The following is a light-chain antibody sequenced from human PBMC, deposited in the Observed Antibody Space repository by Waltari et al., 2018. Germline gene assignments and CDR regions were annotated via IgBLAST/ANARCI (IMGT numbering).Light chain of an antibody. CDR2: SKN. CDR3: NSRNSSHSHLV. V-gene: IGLV3-19*01. Sequence: SSELTQDPAVSVALGQTVSITCQGDSLRYFSAPWYQHKPGRAPILVIFSKNRRPSEIPDRFSGSGSGDTASLTITGAQAEDEADYYCNSRNSSHSHLVFGGGTKLTV. CDR1: SLRYFS. J-gene: IGLJ3*02.